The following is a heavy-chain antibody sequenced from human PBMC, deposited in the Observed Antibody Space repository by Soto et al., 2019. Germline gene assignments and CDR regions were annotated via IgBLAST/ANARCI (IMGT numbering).Heavy chain of an antibody. D-gene: IGHD3-22*01. Sequence: GGSLRLSCAASGFTFSSYAMHWVRQAPGKGLEWVAVISYDGSNKYYADSVKGRFTISRDNSKNTLYLQTNSLRAEDTAVYYCARFERTYYYDSSPDYWGQGTLVTVSS. J-gene: IGHJ4*02. CDR1: GFTFSSYA. CDR2: ISYDGSNK. CDR3: ARFERTYYYDSSPDY. V-gene: IGHV3-30-3*01.